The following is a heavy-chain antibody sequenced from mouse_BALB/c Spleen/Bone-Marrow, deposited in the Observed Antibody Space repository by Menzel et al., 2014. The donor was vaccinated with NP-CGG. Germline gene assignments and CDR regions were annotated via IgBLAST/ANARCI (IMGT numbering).Heavy chain of an antibody. CDR2: ISTYYGDA. Sequence: QVQLQQSGAELVRPGVSVKISCKDSGYTFTDYAMHWVKRSHAKSLEWIGVISTYYGDASYNQKFKGKATMTVDKSSSTAYMELARLTSEDSVIYYCARDYDYGFAYWGQGTLVTVSA. V-gene: IGHV1S137*01. CDR3: ARDYDYGFAY. J-gene: IGHJ3*01. D-gene: IGHD2-4*01. CDR1: GYTFTDYA.